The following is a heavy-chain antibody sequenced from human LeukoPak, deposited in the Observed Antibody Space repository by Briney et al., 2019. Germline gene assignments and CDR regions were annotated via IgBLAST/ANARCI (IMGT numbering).Heavy chain of an antibody. J-gene: IGHJ4*02. V-gene: IGHV3-30*18. D-gene: IGHD3-22*01. CDR2: LSHDGNNE. CDR3: AKDNYYGSSAVIDY. Sequence: QTGGSLRLSCAASGFTFSSYGMHWVRQAPGKGLEWVAALSHDGNNEFYADSVKGRFTISRDNSKSTLYLQMNSLRAGDTATFYCAKDNYYGSSAVIDYWGQGALVTVSS. CDR1: GFTFSSYG.